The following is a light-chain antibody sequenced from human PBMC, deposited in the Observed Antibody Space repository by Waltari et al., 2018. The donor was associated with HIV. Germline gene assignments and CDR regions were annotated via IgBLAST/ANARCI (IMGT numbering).Light chain of an antibody. Sequence: QSVLTQPPSVSAAPGQKVTISCSGSSSNIGNNFVSWYQQLPETAPKLLIYDTNKRPSGMPYRVVGSKSGTSATRGITGLQTGDEADYYCGTWDSSLSVWVFGGGTNLTVL. V-gene: IGLV1-51*01. CDR3: GTWDSSLSVWV. J-gene: IGLJ3*02. CDR1: SSNIGNNF. CDR2: DTN.